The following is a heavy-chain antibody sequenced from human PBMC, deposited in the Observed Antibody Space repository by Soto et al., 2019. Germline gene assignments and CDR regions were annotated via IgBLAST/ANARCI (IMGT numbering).Heavy chain of an antibody. CDR3: ARSETNSAAGNFDY. Sequence: PGGSLRLSCAASGFTFSSYSMNWVRQAPGKGLEWVSSISSSSSYIYYADSVKGRFTISRDNAKNSLYLQMNSLRAEDTAVYYCARSETNSAAGNFDYWGQGTLVTVSS. J-gene: IGHJ4*02. CDR2: ISSSSSYI. D-gene: IGHD6-13*01. CDR1: GFTFSSYS. V-gene: IGHV3-21*01.